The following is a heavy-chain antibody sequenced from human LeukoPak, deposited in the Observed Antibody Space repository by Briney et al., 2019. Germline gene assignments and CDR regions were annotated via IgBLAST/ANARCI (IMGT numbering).Heavy chain of an antibody. CDR1: GFTLSSYA. Sequence: GGSLRLSCAASGFTLSSYAMSWVRQAPGKGLEWVSAISDSGNTYHADSVKGRFTISRDNSKNTVYLQMNNMRVDDTAVYYCARVAGWHWFDPWGQGTLVTVSS. D-gene: IGHD6-19*01. J-gene: IGHJ5*02. CDR2: ISDSGNT. V-gene: IGHV3-23*01. CDR3: ARVAGWHWFDP.